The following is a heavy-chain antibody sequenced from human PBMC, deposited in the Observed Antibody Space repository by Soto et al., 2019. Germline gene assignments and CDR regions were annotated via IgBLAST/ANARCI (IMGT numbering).Heavy chain of an antibody. D-gene: IGHD5-18*01. J-gene: IGHJ3*02. CDR2: ISYDVSNK. V-gene: IGHV3-30*18. CDR1: GFTFSSYG. CDR3: AKGPIQLWLLAFDI. Sequence: QVQLVESGGGVVQPGRSLRLSCAASGFTFSSYGMHWVRQAPGKGLEWVAVISYDVSNKYYADSVKGRFTISRDNSKNTLYLQMNSLRAEDTAVYYCAKGPIQLWLLAFDIWGQGTMVTVSS.